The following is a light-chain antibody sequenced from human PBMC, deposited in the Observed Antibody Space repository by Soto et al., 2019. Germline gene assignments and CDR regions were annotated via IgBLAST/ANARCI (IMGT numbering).Light chain of an antibody. CDR1: QSVSSSY. Sequence: EIVLTQSPGTLSLSPGERATLSCRASQSVSSSYLAWYQQKPGQAPWLLIYGASSRATGIPDRFSGSGSGTDFTLTISRLEPEDFAVYYCQQYSSSPVYTFGQGTKLEIK. CDR2: GAS. J-gene: IGKJ2*01. V-gene: IGKV3-20*01. CDR3: QQYSSSPVYT.